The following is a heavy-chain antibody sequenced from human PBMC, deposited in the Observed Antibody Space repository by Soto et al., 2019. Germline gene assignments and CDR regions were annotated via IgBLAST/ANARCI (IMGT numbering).Heavy chain of an antibody. J-gene: IGHJ4*02. CDR2: ISYDGDNE. V-gene: IGHV3-30*18. D-gene: IGHD2-2*01. CDR3: AKDGGPVYCNSPGCSAKHFDY. Sequence: QVQLVESGGGVVQPGRSLRLSCAASGFTFSNYAMHWVRQAPGKGLEWLAIISYDGDNEYYADYVRGRFTISRDNSKNTLYLRTNLLRHEDTAVYYCAKDGGPVYCNSPGCSAKHFDYWGQGTLVTVSS. CDR1: GFTFSNYA.